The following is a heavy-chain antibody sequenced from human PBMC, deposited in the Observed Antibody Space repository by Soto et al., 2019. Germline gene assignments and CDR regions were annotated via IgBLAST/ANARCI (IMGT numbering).Heavy chain of an antibody. V-gene: IGHV1-69*08. J-gene: IGHJ5*02. Sequence: QVQLVQSGAEVKKPGSSVKVSCKASGGTFSSYTISWVRQAPGQGLEWMGRIIPILGIANYAQKFQGRVTITADNSTSTAYMELSSLRSEDTAVYYCARDQDGYSSSGYWFDPWGQGTLVTVSS. D-gene: IGHD6-13*01. CDR1: GGTFSSYT. CDR2: IIPILGIA. CDR3: ARDQDGYSSSGYWFDP.